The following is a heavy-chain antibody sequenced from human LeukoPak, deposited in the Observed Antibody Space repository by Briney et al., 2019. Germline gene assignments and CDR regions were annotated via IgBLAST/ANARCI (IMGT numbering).Heavy chain of an antibody. J-gene: IGHJ4*02. CDR2: ISSSGSTI. D-gene: IGHD4-17*01. V-gene: IGHV3-48*01. CDR3: AKPIMTTVTTLGLYFDY. CDR1: GFTFSSYN. Sequence: GGSLRLSCAASGFTFSSYNMNWVRQAPGKGLEWVSYISSSGSTIYYADSVKGRFTISRDNSKNTLYLQMNSLRAEDTAVYYCAKPIMTTVTTLGLYFDYWGQGALVTVSS.